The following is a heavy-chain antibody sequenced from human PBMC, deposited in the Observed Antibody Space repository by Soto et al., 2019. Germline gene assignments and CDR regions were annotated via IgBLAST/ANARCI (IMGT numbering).Heavy chain of an antibody. V-gene: IGHV4-31*03. J-gene: IGHJ5*02. CDR2: IYHNGRT. CDR1: GASMNSGAYY. Sequence: QVQLQEPGPGLLKPSQTLSLTCTVSGASMNSGAYYWSWVRQPPGKGLEWIGYIYHNGRTYNNPSLMSRVTMSLDTSKNQFSLKLNSVSAADTAVYYWARVSATGTRWFDPWGQGTLVTVSS. D-gene: IGHD6-13*01. CDR3: ARVSATGTRWFDP.